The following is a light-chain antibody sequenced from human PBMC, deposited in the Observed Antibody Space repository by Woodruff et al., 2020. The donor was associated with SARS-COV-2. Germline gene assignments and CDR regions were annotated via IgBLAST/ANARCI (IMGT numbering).Light chain of an antibody. CDR2: EVS. J-gene: IGLJ2*01. Sequence: NLLDAEVSNRPSGVSNRFSGSKSGNTASLTISGLQAEDEADYYCSSYTSSSTYVVFGGGTKLTVL. V-gene: IGLV2-14*01. CDR3: SSYTSSSTYVV.